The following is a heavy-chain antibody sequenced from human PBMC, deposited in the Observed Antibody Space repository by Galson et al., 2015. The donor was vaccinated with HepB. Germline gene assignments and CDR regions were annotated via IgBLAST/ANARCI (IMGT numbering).Heavy chain of an antibody. Sequence: SLRLSCAASGFTFSSYWMSWVRQAPGKGLEWVANIKQDGSEKYYVDFVKGRFTISRDNAENSLYLQMNSLRAEDTAVYYCAAPFYSKRYFDYWGQGTLVTVSS. CDR3: AAPFYSKRYFDY. CDR2: IKQDGSEK. V-gene: IGHV3-7*03. D-gene: IGHD4-11*01. CDR1: GFTFSSYW. J-gene: IGHJ4*02.